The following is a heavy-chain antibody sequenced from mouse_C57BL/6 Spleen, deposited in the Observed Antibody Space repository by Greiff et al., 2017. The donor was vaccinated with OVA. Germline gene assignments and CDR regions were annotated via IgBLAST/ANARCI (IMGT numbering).Heavy chain of an antibody. D-gene: IGHD2-1*01. Sequence: EVKLMESEGGLVQPGSSMKLSCTASGFTFSDYYMAWVRQVPEKGLEWVATINYDGSSTYYLDSLKSRFIISRDKANNMLYLQMRCLKSEDTATYYCARDYGNYAMDYWGQGTSVTVSS. V-gene: IGHV5-16*01. CDR2: INYDGSST. J-gene: IGHJ4*01. CDR1: GFTFSDYY. CDR3: ARDYGNYAMDY.